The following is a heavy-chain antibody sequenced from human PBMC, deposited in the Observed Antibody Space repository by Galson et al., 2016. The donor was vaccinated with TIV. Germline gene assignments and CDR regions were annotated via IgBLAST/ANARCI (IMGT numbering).Heavy chain of an antibody. J-gene: IGHJ4*02. CDR3: AKLDNGGYGVDF. D-gene: IGHD3-22*01. CDR2: FSHRKTS. V-gene: IGHV4-38-2*01. Sequence: ETLSLTCAVSGYSISSGLYWAWIRQPPGKGLEWLGTFSHRKTSYYNPSHKSRVTVSVDTSKNQDPLHLTSVTAADTAVYYCAKLDNGGYGVDFWGQGTLVSVSS. CDR1: GYSISSGLY.